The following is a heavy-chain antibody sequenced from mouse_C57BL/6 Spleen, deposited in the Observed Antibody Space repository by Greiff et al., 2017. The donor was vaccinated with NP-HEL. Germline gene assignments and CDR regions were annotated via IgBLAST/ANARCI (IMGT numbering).Heavy chain of an antibody. CDR1: GYAFTNYL. CDR2: INPGSGGT. Sequence: VQLQQSGAELVRPGTSVKVSCKASGYAFTNYLIEWVKQRPGQGLEWIGVINPGSGGTNYNEKFKGKATLTADKSSSTAYMQLSSLTSADSAVYFCARGGYSNYGGFAYWGQGTLVTVSA. V-gene: IGHV1-54*01. D-gene: IGHD2-5*01. J-gene: IGHJ3*01. CDR3: ARGGYSNYGGFAY.